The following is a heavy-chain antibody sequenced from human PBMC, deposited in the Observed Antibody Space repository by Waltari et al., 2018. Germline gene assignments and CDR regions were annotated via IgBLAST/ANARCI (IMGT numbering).Heavy chain of an antibody. D-gene: IGHD2-15*01. Sequence: VLLGQSGAEVRTPGDSLTISCKGSGYHFGDCWSGWVRQMPGKGLEWMGNIVPGDSDTRYSPSFEGQVTISVDKSISTAYLQWKSLKSSDTAMYFCVRLPTGGGWFVYWGQGTLVTVSS. J-gene: IGHJ4*02. V-gene: IGHV5-51*01. CDR1: GYHFGDCW. CDR3: VRLPTGGGWFVY. CDR2: IVPGDSDT.